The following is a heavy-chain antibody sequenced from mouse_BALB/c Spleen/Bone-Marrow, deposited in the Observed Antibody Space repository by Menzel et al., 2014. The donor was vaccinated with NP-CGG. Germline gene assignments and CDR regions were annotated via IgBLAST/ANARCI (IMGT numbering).Heavy chain of an antibody. CDR2: INYDGTN. Sequence: VQLKQSGPGLVKPSQSLSLTCSVTGYSITSGHYWNWIRQFPGNKLEWMGYINYDGTNNYNPSLRNRISITRDTSKNQCFLKLNSVTTEDTATYFCGRDRGNYYGTSYIAYWGQGSLGTVSA. CDR1: GYSITSGHY. J-gene: IGHJ3*01. CDR3: GRDRGNYYGTSYIAY. V-gene: IGHV3-6*02. D-gene: IGHD1-1*01.